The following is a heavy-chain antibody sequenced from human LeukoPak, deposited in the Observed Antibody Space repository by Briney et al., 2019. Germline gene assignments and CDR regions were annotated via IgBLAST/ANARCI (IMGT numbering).Heavy chain of an antibody. D-gene: IGHD6-13*01. J-gene: IGHJ4*02. CDR3: ARGGSSWPRDFDY. Sequence: ASVKVPCKASGYTFTGYYMQWARQAPGQGLEWMGWINPDSGGANFAQKFQGRVTMTRDTSISTAYMELGRLTSDDTAVYFCARGGSSWPRDFDYWGQGTLVTVSS. CDR1: GYTFTGYY. V-gene: IGHV1-2*02. CDR2: INPDSGGA.